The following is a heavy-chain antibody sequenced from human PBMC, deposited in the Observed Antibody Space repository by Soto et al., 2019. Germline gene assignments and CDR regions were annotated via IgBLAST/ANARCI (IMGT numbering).Heavy chain of an antibody. J-gene: IGHJ3*02. CDR1: GYTFTNFG. CDR3: ARDHPRTSNYAFDI. CDR2: ISAYNANT. D-gene: IGHD2-2*01. V-gene: IGHV1-18*01. Sequence: GASVKVSCKASGYTFTNFGITWVRQAPGQGLEWMGWISAYNANTNYTQKLQGRVTMTTDTSTSTAYMELRSLRSDDTAVYYCARDHPRTSNYAFDIWGQGTMVAVSS.